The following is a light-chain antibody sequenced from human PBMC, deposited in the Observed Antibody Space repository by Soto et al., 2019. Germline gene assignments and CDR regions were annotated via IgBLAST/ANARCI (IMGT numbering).Light chain of an antibody. Sequence: EIVLTQSPGTLSLSPGERATLSCRASQSVSSNSLAWYQQKPDQAPRLLIYDASSRATDIPDRFSGSGSGTDFTLTISRLEPEDFAVYYCQLYGSSPQTFGGGTKVEIK. CDR1: QSVSSNS. V-gene: IGKV3-20*01. CDR3: QLYGSSPQT. J-gene: IGKJ4*01. CDR2: DAS.